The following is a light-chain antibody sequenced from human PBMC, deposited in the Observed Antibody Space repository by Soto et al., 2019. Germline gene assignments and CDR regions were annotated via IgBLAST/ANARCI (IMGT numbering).Light chain of an antibody. Sequence: DIQMTQSPSTLSASVGDRVTITCRASQSISSWLAWYQQKPGKAPKLLIYKASSLESGVPSRFSGSGSGTEFTLTISSLQPDDFATYYCQQYNSSPFGQGTKGEIK. CDR2: KAS. CDR3: QQYNSSP. V-gene: IGKV1-5*03. CDR1: QSISSW. J-gene: IGKJ1*01.